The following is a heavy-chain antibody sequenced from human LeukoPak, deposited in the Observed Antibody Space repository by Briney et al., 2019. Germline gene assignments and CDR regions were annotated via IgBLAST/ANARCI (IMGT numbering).Heavy chain of an antibody. D-gene: IGHD6-19*01. CDR1: GFTFSSYT. V-gene: IGHV3-21*01. J-gene: IGHJ6*04. CDR2: ISSNSGHI. CDR3: ARVVAVAGVGVAMDV. Sequence: PGGSLRLSCAASGFTFSSYTMNWVRQAPGKGLEWVSSISSNSGHIYYADSLKDRFTISRDNAKNSLYLQMNSLRAEDTAVYYCARVVAVAGVGVAMDVWGKGTTVTVSS.